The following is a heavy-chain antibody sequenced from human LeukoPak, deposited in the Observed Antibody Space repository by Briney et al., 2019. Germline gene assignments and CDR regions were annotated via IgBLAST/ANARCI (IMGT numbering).Heavy chain of an antibody. V-gene: IGHV3-48*02. CDR2: ISSSSSTI. Sequence: PGGSLRLSCAASGFTFSSYSMNWVRQAPGKGLEWVSHISSSSSTIYYADSVKGRFTISRDNAKNSLYLQMNSLRDEDTAVYYCAREGDWDDFWSGYHPHFDYWGQGTLVTVSS. CDR1: GFTFSSYS. CDR3: AREGDWDDFWSGYHPHFDY. J-gene: IGHJ4*02. D-gene: IGHD3-3*01.